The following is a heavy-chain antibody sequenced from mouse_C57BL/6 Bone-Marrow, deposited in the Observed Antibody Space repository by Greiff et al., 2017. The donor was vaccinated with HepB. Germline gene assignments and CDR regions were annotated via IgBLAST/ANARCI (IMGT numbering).Heavy chain of an antibody. CDR1: GFNIKDDY. J-gene: IGHJ3*01. CDR3: TTGIDDGYYAWFAY. V-gene: IGHV14-4*01. Sequence: VQLQQSGAELVRPGASVKLSCTASGFNIKDDYMHWVKQRPEQGLEWIGWIDPENGDTEYASKFQGKATITADTSSNTAYLQLSSLTSEDTAVYYCTTGIDDGYYAWFAYWGQGTLVTVSA. CDR2: IDPENGDT. D-gene: IGHD2-3*01.